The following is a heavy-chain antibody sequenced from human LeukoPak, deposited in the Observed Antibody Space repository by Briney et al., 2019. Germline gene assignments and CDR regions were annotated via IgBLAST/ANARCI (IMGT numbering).Heavy chain of an antibody. CDR2: IKQDGSEK. V-gene: IGHV3-7*01. J-gene: IGHJ4*02. CDR1: GFTLSTNA. D-gene: IGHD6-6*01. CDR3: ARGPNSNWSGLDF. Sequence: GGSLRLSCLTSGFTLSTNAMSWVRQAPGKGLEWVANIKQDGSEKYYADSVKGRFTVSRDNAKNTLYLQVNNLRAEDTAVYYCARGPNSNWSGLDFWGQGTLLTVSS.